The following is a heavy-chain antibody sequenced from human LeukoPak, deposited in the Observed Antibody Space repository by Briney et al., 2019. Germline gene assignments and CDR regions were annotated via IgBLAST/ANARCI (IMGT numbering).Heavy chain of an antibody. CDR3: VKVTYDYVWGSYES. D-gene: IGHD3-16*01. CDR1: GFSFRSYV. V-gene: IGHV3-23*01. J-gene: IGHJ4*02. Sequence: GGSLRLSCVGSGFSFRSYVMSWVRQAPEKGLEWVSALSGSGESTYYADSVKGRFTISRDNSKNTMYLQMNGLRVEDTAVYYCVKVTYDYVWGSYESWGQGTLVTVSS. CDR2: LSGSGEST.